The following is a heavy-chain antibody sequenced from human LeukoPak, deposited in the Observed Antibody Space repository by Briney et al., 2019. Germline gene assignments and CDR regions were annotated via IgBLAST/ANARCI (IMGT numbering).Heavy chain of an antibody. Sequence: GGSLRLSCAASGFTFSSYAMSWVRQAPGKGLEWVSAISGSGGSTYYADSVKGRFTISRDNSKNTLYLQMNSLRAEDTAVYYCAKGRELLWFGELTNWFDPWGQGTLVTVSS. J-gene: IGHJ5*02. CDR2: ISGSGGST. D-gene: IGHD3-10*01. CDR3: AKGRELLWFGELTNWFDP. CDR1: GFTFSSYA. V-gene: IGHV3-23*01.